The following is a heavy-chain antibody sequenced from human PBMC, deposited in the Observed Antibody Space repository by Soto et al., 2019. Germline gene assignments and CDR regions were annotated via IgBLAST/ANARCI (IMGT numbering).Heavy chain of an antibody. CDR1: GFNFSDYY. CDR2: ISRSGANI. J-gene: IGHJ4*02. V-gene: IGHV3-21*04. CDR3: ARGINRSGAY. D-gene: IGHD3-10*01. Sequence: GGSLRLSCAGSGFNFSDYYMVWVRQAPGKGLEWVSSISRSGANIHYADSVKGRFTISRDNARNSLYLQMNSLRAEDTARYFCARGINRSGAYWGQGIQVTVSS.